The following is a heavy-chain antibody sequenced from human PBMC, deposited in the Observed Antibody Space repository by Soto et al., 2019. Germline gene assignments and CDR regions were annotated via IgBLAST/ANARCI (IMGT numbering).Heavy chain of an antibody. Sequence: GGSLRLSCAASGFTFSSYWMSWVRQAPGEGLEWVANIKQDGSEKYYVDSVKGRFTISRDNAKNSLYLQMNSLRAEDTAVYYCARDRDTYYDFWSGPYFDYWGQGTLVTVSS. CDR1: GFTFSSYW. CDR2: IKQDGSEK. V-gene: IGHV3-7*01. D-gene: IGHD3-3*01. J-gene: IGHJ4*02. CDR3: ARDRDTYYDFWSGPYFDY.